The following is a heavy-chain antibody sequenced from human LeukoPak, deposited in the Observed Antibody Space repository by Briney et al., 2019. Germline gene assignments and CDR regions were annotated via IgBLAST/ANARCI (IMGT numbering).Heavy chain of an antibody. CDR3: ARGSGSSSWNPDYFYHGMDV. CDR1: GFTFSGSA. J-gene: IGHJ6*02. CDR2: VRSKANSYAT. D-gene: IGHD6-13*01. V-gene: IGHV3-73*01. Sequence: PGGSLRLSCAASGFTFSGSAMYWVRQASGKGLEWVGRVRSKANSYATAYAASVKGRFTISRDDSKNTAYLQMNSLKVEDTAVYYCARGSGSSSWNPDYFYHGMDVWGQGTTVTVSS.